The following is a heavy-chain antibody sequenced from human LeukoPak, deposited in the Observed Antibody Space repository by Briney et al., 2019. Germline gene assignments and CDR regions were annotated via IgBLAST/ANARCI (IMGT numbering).Heavy chain of an antibody. CDR1: GGSISSYY. CDR2: IYYTGST. Sequence: SETLSLTCTVSGGSISSYYWSWIRQPPGKGLEWIGYIYYTGSTNYNPSLTSRVTISVDTSKNQFSLKLSSVTAADTAVYYCARTMAVGDWFDPWGQGTLVTVSS. D-gene: IGHD4-23*01. V-gene: IGHV4-59*12. J-gene: IGHJ5*02. CDR3: ARTMAVGDWFDP.